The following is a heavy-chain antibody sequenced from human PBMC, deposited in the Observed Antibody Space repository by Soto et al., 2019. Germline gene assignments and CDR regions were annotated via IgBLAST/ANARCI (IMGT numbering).Heavy chain of an antibody. CDR1: GGTFSSYA. V-gene: IGHV1-69*13. J-gene: IGHJ5*02. CDR2: IIPIFGTA. D-gene: IGHD3-10*01. CDR3: AREYMVRGVSLTVNWFDP. Sequence: GASVKVSCKASGGTFSSYAISCVRQAPGQGLEWMGGIIPIFGTANYAQKFQGRVTITADESTSTAYMELSSLRSEDTAVYYCAREYMVRGVSLTVNWFDPWGQGTLVTVSS.